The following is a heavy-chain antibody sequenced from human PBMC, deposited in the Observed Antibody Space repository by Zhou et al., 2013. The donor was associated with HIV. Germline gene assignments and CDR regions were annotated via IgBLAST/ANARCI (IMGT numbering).Heavy chain of an antibody. J-gene: IGHJ6*02. CDR2: MNPNSGNT. Sequence: QVQLVQSGAEVKKPGASVKVSCKASGYTFSTYEINWVRQAPGQGLEWMGWMNPNSGNTGYAQKFHGRVTMTRNTSISTAYMELSSLRSEDTAVYYCGRRGSWGDRTTIIRGGVDVWGQGTTVSVSS. D-gene: IGHD3-10*01. CDR3: GRRGSWGDRTTIIRGGVDV. CDR1: GYTFSTYE. V-gene: IGHV1-8*01.